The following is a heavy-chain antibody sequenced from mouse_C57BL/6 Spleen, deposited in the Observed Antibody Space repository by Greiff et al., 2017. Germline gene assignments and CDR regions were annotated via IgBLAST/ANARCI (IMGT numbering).Heavy chain of an antibody. CDR2: INPNYGTT. J-gene: IGHJ3*01. Sequence: EVQLQQSGPELVKPGASVKISCKASGYSFTDYNMNWVKQSNGKSLEWIGVINPNYGTTSYNQKFKGKATLTVDQSSSTAYMQLNSLTSENSAVYYCARHFCYDYDGEAPWFAYWGQGTLVTVSA. CDR1: GYSFTDYN. CDR3: ARHFCYDYDGEAPWFAY. V-gene: IGHV1-39*01. D-gene: IGHD2-4*01.